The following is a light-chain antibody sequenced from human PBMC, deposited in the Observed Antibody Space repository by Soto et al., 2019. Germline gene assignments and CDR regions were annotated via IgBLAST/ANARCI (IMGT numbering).Light chain of an antibody. CDR2: GNS. Sequence: QSVLTQPPSVSGAPGQRVTISCTGSSSNIGAGYDVHWYQQLPGTAPKLLIYGNSHRPSGVPDRFSGSKSCTSASLAITGLQAEDEADYYCQSYDSSLSGYVFGTGTQVTVL. V-gene: IGLV1-40*01. CDR3: QSYDSSLSGYV. J-gene: IGLJ1*01. CDR1: SSNIGAGYD.